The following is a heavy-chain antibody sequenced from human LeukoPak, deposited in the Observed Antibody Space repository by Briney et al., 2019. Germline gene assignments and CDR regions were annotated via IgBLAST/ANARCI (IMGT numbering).Heavy chain of an antibody. D-gene: IGHD6-13*01. CDR2: ISAYNGNI. CDR1: GYTFSGYY. Sequence: ASVKVSCKASGYTFSGYYMHWMRQAPGQGLEWMGWISAYNGNINYAQKLQGRVTMTTDTSTSTAYMELRSLRSDDTAVYYCARGNGAAAGFHWFDPWGQGTLVTVSS. CDR3: ARGNGAAAGFHWFDP. V-gene: IGHV1-18*04. J-gene: IGHJ5*02.